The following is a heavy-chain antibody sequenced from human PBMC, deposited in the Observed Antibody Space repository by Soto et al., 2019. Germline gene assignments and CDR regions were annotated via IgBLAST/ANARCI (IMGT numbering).Heavy chain of an antibody. J-gene: IGHJ5*02. CDR3: ARVTDR. Sequence: SETLSLTCTVSGGSISSYYWSWLRQPPGKGLERIGYIYHSGSTYYNPSLKSRVTISVDRSKNQFSLKLSSVTDADTAVYYCARVTDRWGQGTLVTVS. V-gene: IGHV4-59*12. CDR2: IYHSGST. CDR1: GGSISSYY.